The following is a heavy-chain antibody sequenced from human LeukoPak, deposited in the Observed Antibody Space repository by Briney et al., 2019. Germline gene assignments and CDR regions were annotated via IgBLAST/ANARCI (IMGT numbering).Heavy chain of an antibody. Sequence: SETLSLTCAVYGGSFSGYYWSWIRQPPGKGLEWIGYIYYSGSTNYNPSLKSRVTISVDTSKNQFSLKLSSVTAADTAVYYCARVGTNYYDSSGPLNWFDPWGQGTLVTVSS. D-gene: IGHD3-22*01. CDR2: IYYSGST. V-gene: IGHV4-59*01. CDR3: ARVGTNYYDSSGPLNWFDP. CDR1: GGSFSGYY. J-gene: IGHJ5*02.